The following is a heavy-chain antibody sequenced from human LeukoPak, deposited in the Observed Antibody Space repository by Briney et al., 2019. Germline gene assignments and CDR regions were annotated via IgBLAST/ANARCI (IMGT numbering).Heavy chain of an antibody. CDR3: AKDARAVPGTVYMDV. CDR1: GLTFSDSW. Sequence: GGSLRLSCAASGLTFSDSWMNWVRQAPGKGLEWVANIKQDGSEKNYVDSVKGRITISRDNAKNSLYLQMNSLRAEDTAVYYCAKDARAVPGTVYMDVWGKGTTVTISS. D-gene: IGHD6-13*01. J-gene: IGHJ6*03. CDR2: IKQDGSEK. V-gene: IGHV3-7*03.